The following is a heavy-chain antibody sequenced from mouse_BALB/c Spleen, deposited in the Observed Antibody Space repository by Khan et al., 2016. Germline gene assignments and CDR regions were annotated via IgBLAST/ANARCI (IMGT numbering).Heavy chain of an antibody. V-gene: IGHV1-80*01. Sequence: QVQLKESGAELVRPGSSMKISCKASGFAFSSYWMNWVKQRPGQGLEWIGQIYPGDGDTNYNGKFKGKATLTADKSSSTAYMQLSSLTSEDSAVYFCARGTPFANWGQGTLVTVSA. CDR2: IYPGDGDT. J-gene: IGHJ3*01. CDR3: ARGTPFAN. CDR1: GFAFSSYW. D-gene: IGHD2-14*01.